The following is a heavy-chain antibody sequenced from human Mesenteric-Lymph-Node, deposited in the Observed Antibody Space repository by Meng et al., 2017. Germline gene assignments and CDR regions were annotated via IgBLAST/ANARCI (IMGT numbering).Heavy chain of an antibody. CDR3: ARAEGGGQSRPFDI. J-gene: IGHJ3*02. V-gene: IGHV1-69*02. D-gene: IGHD4-23*01. CDR2: IIPILGIA. Sequence: SVKVSCKASGGTFSSYTISWVRQAPGQGLEWMGRIIPILGIANYAQKFQGRVTITADKSTSTAYMELSSLRSEDTAVYYCARAEGGGQSRPFDIWGQGTMVTVSS. CDR1: GGTFSSYT.